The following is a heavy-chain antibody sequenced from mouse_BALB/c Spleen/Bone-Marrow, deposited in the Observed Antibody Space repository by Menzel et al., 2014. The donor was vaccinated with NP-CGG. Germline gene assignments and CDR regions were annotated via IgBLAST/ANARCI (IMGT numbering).Heavy chain of an antibody. J-gene: IGHJ3*01. D-gene: IGHD2-5*01. CDR3: ARSNYPAWFAY. CDR1: GYTFTSYW. V-gene: IGHV1-7*01. Sequence: VQRVESGAELAKPGASVKMSCKASGYTFTSYWMHWVKQRPRQGLEWIGYINPSTGYTEYNQKLKDKATLTADKSSSTAYMQLSSLTSEDSAVYYCARSNYPAWFAYWGQGTLVTVSA. CDR2: INPSTGYT.